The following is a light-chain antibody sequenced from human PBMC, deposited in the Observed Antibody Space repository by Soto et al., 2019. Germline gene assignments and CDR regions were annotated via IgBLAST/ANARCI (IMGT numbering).Light chain of an antibody. Sequence: QSALTQPRSVSGCPGQSVTISCTGTSSDVGGYNHVSWYQQHPGKAPKLMIYGVSKRPSGVPDRFSGSKSGNTASLTISGLQAEDEADYYCCSYAGSYTLVFGGGTKLTVL. J-gene: IGLJ2*01. CDR2: GVS. V-gene: IGLV2-11*01. CDR1: SSDVGGYNH. CDR3: CSYAGSYTLV.